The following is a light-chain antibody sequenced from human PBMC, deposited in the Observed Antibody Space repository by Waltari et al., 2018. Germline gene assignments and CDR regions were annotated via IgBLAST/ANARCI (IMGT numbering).Light chain of an antibody. CDR2: GAS. Sequence: EIVLTQSPGTLSLSPGARATLSCRASQSVSRALAWYQQKPGQAPRLHIYGASNRATGIPDRLSGSGSGTDFSLTSSSLEPEDFAVYYCQHYLRLPATFGQGTKVEIK. V-gene: IGKV3-20*01. CDR3: QHYLRLPAT. J-gene: IGKJ1*01. CDR1: QSVSRA.